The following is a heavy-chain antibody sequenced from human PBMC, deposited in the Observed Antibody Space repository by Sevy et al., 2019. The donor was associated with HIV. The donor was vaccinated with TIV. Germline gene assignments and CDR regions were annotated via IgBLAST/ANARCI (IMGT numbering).Heavy chain of an antibody. D-gene: IGHD6-13*01. CDR2: ISNDGSDK. CDR3: ANSRGRYEGSSWLYYYYLMDV. Sequence: GGSLRLSCEASGFTFSSYEMNWVRQAPGKGLEWVAVISNDGSDKEYADSVKGRFIVSRDNSKDTVYLQMNSLRPDDTAVYYCANSRGRYEGSSWLYYYYLMDVWGQGTTVTVSS. V-gene: IGHV3-30*18. CDR1: GFTFSSYE. J-gene: IGHJ6*02.